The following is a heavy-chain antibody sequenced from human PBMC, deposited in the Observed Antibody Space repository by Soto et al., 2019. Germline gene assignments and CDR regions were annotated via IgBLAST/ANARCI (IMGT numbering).Heavy chain of an antibody. CDR3: AREVGYCSGGSCSGYYYGMDV. D-gene: IGHD2-15*01. CDR2: IIPIFGTA. CDR1: GGTFSSYA. V-gene: IGHV1-69*01. J-gene: IGHJ6*02. Sequence: QVQLVQSGAEVKKPGSSVKVSCNASGGTFSSYAISWVRQAPGQGLEWMGGIIPIFGTANYAQKFQGRVTITADESTSTAYMELSSLRSEDTAVYYCAREVGYCSGGSCSGYYYGMDVWGQGTTVTVSS.